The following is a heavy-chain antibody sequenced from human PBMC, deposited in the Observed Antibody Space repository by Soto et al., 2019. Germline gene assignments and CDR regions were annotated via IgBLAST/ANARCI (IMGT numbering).Heavy chain of an antibody. CDR1: GGTISSYT. D-gene: IGHD3-10*01. J-gene: IGHJ4*02. V-gene: IGHV1-69*02. CDR3: ASFFMVRPSH. CDR2: IIPILGIA. Sequence: GASVKVCCKDSGGTISSYTMSWVRQAPGQGLEWMGRIIPILGIANYAQKFQGRVTITADKSTSTAYMELSSLRSEDTAVYYCASFFMVRPSHWGQGTLVTVS.